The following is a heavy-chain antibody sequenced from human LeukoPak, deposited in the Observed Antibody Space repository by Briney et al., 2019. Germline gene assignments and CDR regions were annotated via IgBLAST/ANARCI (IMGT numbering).Heavy chain of an antibody. CDR3: ARGRPAHYFDS. V-gene: IGHV3-66*01. CDR1: GFTVSSTY. CDR2: IYSGGYT. J-gene: IGHJ4*02. Sequence: GGSLRLSCAASGFTVSSTYLTWARQAPGKGLEWLSVIYSGGYTYYADSVKGRFFISRDISENMVYLQMNSLSVEDTAVYFCARGRPAHYFDSWGPGTLVTVS. D-gene: IGHD6-6*01.